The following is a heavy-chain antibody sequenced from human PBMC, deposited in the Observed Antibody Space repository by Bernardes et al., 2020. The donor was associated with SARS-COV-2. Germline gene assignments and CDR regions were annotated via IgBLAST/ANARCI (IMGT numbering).Heavy chain of an antibody. J-gene: IGHJ6*02. CDR2: VYHSGST. CDR1: GASVTSPSYY. Sequence: SETLSLTCTVSGASVTSPSYYWTWIRQPPEKGLEWIGYVYHSGSTNYNPSLKSRLSISLDTSANQFSLKLNSVTAADTAVYYCARDTQRFLERNRLGLDVWGQGTTVTVSS. V-gene: IGHV4-61*01. D-gene: IGHD3-3*01. CDR3: ARDTQRFLERNRLGLDV.